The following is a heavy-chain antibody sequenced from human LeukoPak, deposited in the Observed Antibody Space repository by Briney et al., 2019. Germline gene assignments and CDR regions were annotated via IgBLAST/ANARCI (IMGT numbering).Heavy chain of an antibody. Sequence: GGSLRLSCAASGFTFSSYSMNWVRQAPGKGLEWVSSISSSSSYIYYADSVKGRFTISRDNAKNSLYLQMNSLRAEDTAVYYCARDLSDILTGYFGLFDYWGQGTLVTVSS. J-gene: IGHJ4*02. V-gene: IGHV3-21*01. CDR1: GFTFSSYS. CDR2: ISSSSSYI. D-gene: IGHD3-9*01. CDR3: ARDLSDILTGYFGLFDY.